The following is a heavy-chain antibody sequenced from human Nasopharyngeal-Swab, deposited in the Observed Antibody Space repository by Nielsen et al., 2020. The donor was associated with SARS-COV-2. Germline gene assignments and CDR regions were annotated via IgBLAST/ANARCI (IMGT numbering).Heavy chain of an antibody. CDR3: ARDLGGSYQYYYYGMDV. Sequence: ASVKVSCKASGYTFTGYYMHWVRQAPGQGLEWMGRINPNSGGTNYAQKFQGRVTMTRDTSTSTVYMELSSLRSEDTAVYYCARDLGGSYQYYYYGMDVWGQGTTVIVSS. D-gene: IGHD1-26*01. CDR1: GYTFTGYY. CDR2: INPNSGGT. V-gene: IGHV1-2*06. J-gene: IGHJ6*02.